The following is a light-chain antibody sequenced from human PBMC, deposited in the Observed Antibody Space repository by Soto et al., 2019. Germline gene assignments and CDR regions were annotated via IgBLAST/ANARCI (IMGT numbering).Light chain of an antibody. CDR3: QQSYSTLT. CDR2: AAY. Sequence: DIQMTQSPSSLSASVGDRVTITCRASQSISSYLNWYQQKPGKAPKLLIYAAYSLQSGVPSRFSGSGSVTDFTLTISSLQHEDFATYYCQQSYSTLTFGPGNKVDIK. J-gene: IGKJ3*01. V-gene: IGKV1-39*01. CDR1: QSISSY.